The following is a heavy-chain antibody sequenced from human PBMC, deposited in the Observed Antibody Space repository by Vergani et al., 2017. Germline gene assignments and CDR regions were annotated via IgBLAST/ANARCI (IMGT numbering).Heavy chain of an antibody. D-gene: IGHD3-10*01. J-gene: IGHJ3*02. Sequence: EVQLVESGGGLVQPGGSLRLFCAASGFTFSSYWMSWVRQAPGKGLEWVANIKQDGSEKYYVDSVKGRFTISRDNAKNSLYLQMNSLRAEDTAVYYCARVMVRGVIISRDAFDIWGQGTMVTVSS. CDR3: ARVMVRGVIISRDAFDI. V-gene: IGHV3-7*04. CDR1: GFTFSSYW. CDR2: IKQDGSEK.